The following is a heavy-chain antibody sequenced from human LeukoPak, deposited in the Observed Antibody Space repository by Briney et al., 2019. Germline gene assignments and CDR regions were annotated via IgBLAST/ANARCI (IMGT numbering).Heavy chain of an antibody. J-gene: IGHJ4*02. CDR3: ARIRYSSSSEYFDY. CDR2: IDWDDDK. V-gene: IGHV2-70*11. Sequence: ESGPTLVNPTQTLTLTCTFSGFSLSTSGMCVSWIRQPPGKALEWLARIDWDDDKYYSTSLKTRLTISKDTSKNQVVPTMTNMDPVDTATYYCARIRYSSSSEYFDYWGQGTLVTVSS. D-gene: IGHD6-6*01. CDR1: GFSLSTSGMC.